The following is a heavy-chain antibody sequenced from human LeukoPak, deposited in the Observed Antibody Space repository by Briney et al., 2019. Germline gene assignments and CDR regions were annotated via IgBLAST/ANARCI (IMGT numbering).Heavy chain of an antibody. CDR1: GFTFSSYA. J-gene: IGHJ3*02. CDR3: ARADYGDYEVSAFDI. D-gene: IGHD4-17*01. CDR2: ISYDGSNK. Sequence: GSLRLSCAASGFTFSSYAMHWVRQAPGKGLEWVAVISYDGSNKYYADSVKGRFTISRDNSKNTLYLQMNSLRAEDTAVYYCARADYGDYEVSAFDIWGQGTMVTVSS. V-gene: IGHV3-30-3*01.